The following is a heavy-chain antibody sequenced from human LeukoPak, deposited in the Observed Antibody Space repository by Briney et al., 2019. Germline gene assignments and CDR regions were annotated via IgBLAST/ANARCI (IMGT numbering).Heavy chain of an antibody. D-gene: IGHD3-3*01. CDR1: GGSFSGYY. J-gene: IGHJ5*02. V-gene: IGHV4-34*01. Sequence: TASETLSLTCAVYGGSFSGYYWSWIRQPPGKGLEWIGEINHSGSTNCNPSLKSRVTISVDTSKNQFSLKLSSVTAADTAVYYCARDHLANLASRLFDPWGQGTLVTVSS. CDR2: INHSGST. CDR3: ARDHLANLASRLFDP.